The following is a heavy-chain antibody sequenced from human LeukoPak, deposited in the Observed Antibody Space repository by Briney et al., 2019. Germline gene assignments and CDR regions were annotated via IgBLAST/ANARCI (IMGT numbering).Heavy chain of an antibody. V-gene: IGHV2-26*01. Sequence: SGPTLVNPTETLTLTCTVSGFSLSNSGMSVSWIRQPPGKALEWLAHIFSNDEKSYSTSLRSRLTISKDTSKSQVVLTVTNVDPVDTATYFCARMSYDFWSGYMGGAFDIWGQGTMVTVSS. CDR1: GFSLSNSGMS. J-gene: IGHJ3*02. CDR3: ARMSYDFWSGYMGGAFDI. D-gene: IGHD3-3*01. CDR2: IFSNDEK.